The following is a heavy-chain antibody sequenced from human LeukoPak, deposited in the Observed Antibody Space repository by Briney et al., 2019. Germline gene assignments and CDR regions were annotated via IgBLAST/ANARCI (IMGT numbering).Heavy chain of an antibody. J-gene: IGHJ4*02. CDR2: VRGKPDGGTA. V-gene: IGHV3-15*01. Sequence: GGSLRLSCAASGFNFYNAWMSWVRQAPGKGLEWVGRVRGKPDGGTADYAAPVKGRFTISRDDSTNTLYLQMNSLKTEDTAVYYCSPLFYYGSGSFPIDNWGQGTLVTVSS. CDR3: SPLFYYGSGSFPIDN. D-gene: IGHD3-10*01. CDR1: GFNFYNAW.